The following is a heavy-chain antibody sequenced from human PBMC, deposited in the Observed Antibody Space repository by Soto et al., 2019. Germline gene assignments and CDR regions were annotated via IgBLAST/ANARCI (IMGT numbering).Heavy chain of an antibody. CDR2: IWYDGSNK. V-gene: IGHV3-33*08. J-gene: IGHJ4*02. D-gene: IGHD6-19*01. CDR3: SRHFGSGWTFDY. Sequence: GGSLRLSCAASGFTFNNYGVHWVRQAPGEGLEWVAVIWYDGSNKYYADSVKGRFTISRDNSKNTLYLQMNSLRAEDTAVYYCSRHFGSGWTFDYWGQGTLVTVSS. CDR1: GFTFNNYG.